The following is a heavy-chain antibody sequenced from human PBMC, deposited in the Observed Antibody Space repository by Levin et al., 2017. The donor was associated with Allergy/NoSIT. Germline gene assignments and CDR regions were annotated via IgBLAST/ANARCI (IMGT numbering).Heavy chain of an antibody. J-gene: IGHJ4*02. CDR1: GFTFNNYW. Sequence: HPGGSLRLSCAASGFTFNNYWMSWLRLSPGKGLEWVANIKPDGSDKYYADSVNGRFTISRDNAKNSLYLQVISLRVEDTAVYYCARSPTYSSGSVFDYWGQGTLVTVFS. CDR3: ARSPTYSSGSVFDY. CDR2: IKPDGSDK. D-gene: IGHD6-19*01. V-gene: IGHV3-7*03.